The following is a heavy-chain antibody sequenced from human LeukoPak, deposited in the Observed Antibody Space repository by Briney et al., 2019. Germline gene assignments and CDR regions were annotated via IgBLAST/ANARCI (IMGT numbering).Heavy chain of an antibody. D-gene: IGHD6-6*01. J-gene: IGHJ4*02. CDR3: ARDKEYSSDY. Sequence: GGSLRLSCAASGFTFSNYDMHWVRQAPGKGLEWVAVISYDGTNKYYADSVKGRFTISRDNSKSTLYLQMNSLRAEDTAVYYCARDKEYSSDYWGQGTLVTVSS. CDR2: ISYDGTNK. V-gene: IGHV3-30*03. CDR1: GFTFSNYD.